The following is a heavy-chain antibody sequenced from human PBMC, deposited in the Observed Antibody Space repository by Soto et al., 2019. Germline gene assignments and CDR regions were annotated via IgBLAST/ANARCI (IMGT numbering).Heavy chain of an antibody. D-gene: IGHD6-13*01. CDR2: ISAYNGNT. Sequence: QVQLVQSGAEVKKPGASVKVSCKAAGYTFTSYGISWVRQAPGQGLEWMGWISAYNGNTNYAQKLQGRVTMTTDTTSSGADMELRSLRSVDTAVYYCAREAAGSSWGYFDYSGRGALDTVSS. CDR3: AREAAGSSWGYFDY. V-gene: IGHV1-18*01. J-gene: IGHJ4*02. CDR1: GYTFTSYG.